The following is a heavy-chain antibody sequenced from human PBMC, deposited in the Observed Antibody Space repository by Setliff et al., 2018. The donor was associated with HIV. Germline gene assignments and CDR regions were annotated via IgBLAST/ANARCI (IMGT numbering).Heavy chain of an antibody. CDR1: GGSFSGYY. D-gene: IGHD3-10*01. Sequence: TSETLSLTCAVYGGSFSGYYWSWIRQSPEKRLEWIGEINHNGNINYNPSLKSRVTISMDPSKKQFSLKLSSVTAADTAVYYCARGSLYYGLGSHYLRSWFDPWGQGTLVTVSS. J-gene: IGHJ5*02. CDR3: ARGSLYYGLGSHYLRSWFDP. CDR2: INHNGNI. V-gene: IGHV4-34*01.